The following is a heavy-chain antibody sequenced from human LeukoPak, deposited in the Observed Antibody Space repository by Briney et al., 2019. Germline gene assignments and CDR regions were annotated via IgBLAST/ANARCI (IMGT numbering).Heavy chain of an antibody. V-gene: IGHV1-2*06. Sequence: ASVKVSCKASGGTIINYAINWVRQAPGQGLEWIGRINPNSGGTNYAQKFQGRVTMTRDTSISTAYMELSRLRSDDTAVYYCARDRLSSGYYDFGYWGQGTLVTVSS. CDR2: INPNSGGT. D-gene: IGHD3-22*01. CDR3: ARDRLSSGYYDFGY. J-gene: IGHJ4*02. CDR1: GGTIINYA.